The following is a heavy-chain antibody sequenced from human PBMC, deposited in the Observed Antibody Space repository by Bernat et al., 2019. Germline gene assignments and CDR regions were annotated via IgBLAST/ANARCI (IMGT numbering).Heavy chain of an antibody. D-gene: IGHD2-21*02. CDR1: GFTVSSNY. J-gene: IGHJ2*01. CDR2: IYSGGST. V-gene: IGHV3-66*04. CDR3: ARQGGERLRARTDWDSYGPADRPKYCGGDCYPLYWYFDL. Sequence: EVQLVESGGGLVQPGGSLRLSCAASGFTVSSNYMSWVRQAPGKGLEWVSVIYSGGSTYYADSVKGRFTISRDNSKNTLYLQMNSLRAEDTAVYYCARQGGERLRARTDWDSYGPADRPKYCGGDCYPLYWYFDLWGRGTLVTVSS.